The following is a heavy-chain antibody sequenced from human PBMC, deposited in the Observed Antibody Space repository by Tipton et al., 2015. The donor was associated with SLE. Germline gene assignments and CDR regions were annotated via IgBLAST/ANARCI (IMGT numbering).Heavy chain of an antibody. CDR1: GYTFTSYG. J-gene: IGHJ3*02. V-gene: IGHV1-2*02. CDR3: AREPLVVVVPEGAFDI. D-gene: IGHD2-2*01. CDR2: INPNSGGT. Sequence: QLVQSGAEVKKPGASVKVSCKASGYTFTSYGISWVRQAPGQGLEWMGWINPNSGGTNYAQKFQGRVTMTRDTSISTAYMELSRLRSDDTAVYYCAREPLVVVVPEGAFDIWGQGTMVTVSS.